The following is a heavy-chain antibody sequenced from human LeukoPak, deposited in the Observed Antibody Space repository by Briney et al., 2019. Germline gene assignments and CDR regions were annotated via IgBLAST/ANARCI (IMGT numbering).Heavy chain of an antibody. CDR1: GGSISSSSYY. Sequence: SETLSLTCTVSGGSISSSSYYWGWIRQPPGKGLEWIGSIYYSGSTYYNPSLKGRVTISVDTSKNQFSLKLSSVTAADTAVYYCATEVYYYYYMDVWGKGTTVTVSS. CDR2: IYYSGST. J-gene: IGHJ6*03. CDR3: ATEVYYYYYMDV. V-gene: IGHV4-39*01.